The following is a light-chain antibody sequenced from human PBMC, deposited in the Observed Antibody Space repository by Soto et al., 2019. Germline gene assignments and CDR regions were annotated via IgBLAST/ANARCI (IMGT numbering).Light chain of an antibody. J-gene: IGLJ1*01. CDR1: SSNIGAGYD. V-gene: IGLV1-40*01. CDR3: QSYDSSLSVLYV. CDR2: GSS. Sequence: QSVLTQPPSVSGAPGQRVSISCTGSSSNIGAGYDVHWFQQLPGTAPKLLIYGSSNRPSGVPDRFSGSKSGTSASLDITGLQAEDEADYYCQSYDSSLSVLYVFGTGTKLTVL.